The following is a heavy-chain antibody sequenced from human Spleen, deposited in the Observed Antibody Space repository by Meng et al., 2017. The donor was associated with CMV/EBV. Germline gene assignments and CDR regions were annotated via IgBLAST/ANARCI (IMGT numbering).Heavy chain of an antibody. V-gene: IGHV1-18*01. D-gene: IGHD2-2*02. Sequence: YGISWVRQAHGQGLEWVGWISAYHGTTNYAQKLQGRVTMTTDTSTSTAYMELRSLRSDDTAVYYCARATIGGGYCGSTSCYTGGVDYWGQGTLVTVSS. CDR2: ISAYHGTT. J-gene: IGHJ4*02. CDR3: ARATIGGGYCGSTSCYTGGVDY. CDR1: YG.